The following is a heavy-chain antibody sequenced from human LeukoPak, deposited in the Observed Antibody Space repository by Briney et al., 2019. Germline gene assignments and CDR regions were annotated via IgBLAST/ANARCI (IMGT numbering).Heavy chain of an antibody. Sequence: APVKVSCKASGYTFTGSYMHWVRQAPGQGLEGMGWISPNSGGTNYAQKFRGRVTMPRDASISTAYMELSRLRSDDTAVYYCARERGSYYEIDYWGQGTLVTVSS. CDR2: ISPNSGGT. J-gene: IGHJ4*02. D-gene: IGHD1-26*01. CDR1: GYTFTGSY. V-gene: IGHV1-2*02. CDR3: ARERGSYYEIDY.